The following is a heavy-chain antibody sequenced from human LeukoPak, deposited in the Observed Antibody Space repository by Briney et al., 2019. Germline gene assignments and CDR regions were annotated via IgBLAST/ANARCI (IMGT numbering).Heavy chain of an antibody. D-gene: IGHD6-19*01. CDR3: ARWFSSGWSDYFDY. CDR1: GYTFTGYY. V-gene: IGHV1-2*02. J-gene: IGHJ4*02. CDR2: INPNSGGT. Sequence: ASVKVSCKASGYTFTGYYMHWVRQAPGQGLEWMGWINPNSGGTNYAQKFQGRVTMTRDTSISTAYMELSRLRSDDTAVYYCARWFSSGWSDYFDYWGQGTLVTVSS.